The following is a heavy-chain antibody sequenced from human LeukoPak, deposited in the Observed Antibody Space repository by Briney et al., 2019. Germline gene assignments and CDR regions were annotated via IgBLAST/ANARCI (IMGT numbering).Heavy chain of an antibody. CDR1: GFIVSNTY. J-gene: IGHJ4*02. CDR2: IHNDGST. D-gene: IGHD1-1*01. V-gene: IGHV3-53*01. CDR3: ARELSPNWNDGVDY. Sequence: GGSLRLSCAASGFIVSNTYMTWVRQAPGKGLEWVSVIHNDGSTYYADSVKGRFTISRDNSKNMLFLRMNSLRAEDTALYYCARELSPNWNDGVDYWGQGTLVTVSS.